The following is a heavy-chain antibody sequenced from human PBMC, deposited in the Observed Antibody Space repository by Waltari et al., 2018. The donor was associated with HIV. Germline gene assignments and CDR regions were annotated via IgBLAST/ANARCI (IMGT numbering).Heavy chain of an antibody. V-gene: IGHV3-48*03. J-gene: IGHJ4*02. D-gene: IGHD3-22*01. CDR3: AATRYYYDSSGR. CDR1: GFTFSSYA. Sequence: EVQVVESGGGLVQPGGSLRLSCAASGFTFSSYAMNWVRQAPGKGLEWLSYISYSGSTRYYADSVKGRFTISRDNAKNSLYLQMNSLRAEDTAVYYCAATRYYYDSSGRWGQGTLVTVSS. CDR2: ISYSGSTR.